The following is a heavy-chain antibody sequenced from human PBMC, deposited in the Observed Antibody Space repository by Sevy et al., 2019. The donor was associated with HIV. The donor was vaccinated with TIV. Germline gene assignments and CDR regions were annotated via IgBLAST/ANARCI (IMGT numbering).Heavy chain of an antibody. CDR3: AREGCTRPHDY. CDR2: LSFGCGKI. Sequence: QFGGSLRLSCAASGFAFYDYSMSWIRQAPGKGLEWVATLSFGCGKINYADSVKGRFTISRDNSKNSFYLQMDNLRVEDTALYYCAREGCTRPHDYWGQGTRVTVSS. J-gene: IGHJ4*02. V-gene: IGHV3-23*01. D-gene: IGHD2-8*01. CDR1: GFAFYDYS.